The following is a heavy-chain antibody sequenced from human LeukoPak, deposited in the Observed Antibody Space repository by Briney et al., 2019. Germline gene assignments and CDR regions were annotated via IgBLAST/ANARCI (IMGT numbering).Heavy chain of an antibody. D-gene: IGHD5-18*01. J-gene: IGHJ4*02. CDR3: AKSGYSYGRFNY. CDR2: ISGSGDST. CDR1: GFTFSNAW. V-gene: IGHV3-23*01. Sequence: GGSLRLSCAASGFTFSNAWMSWVRQAPGKGLEWVSAISGSGDSTYYADSVKGRFTISRDNSKNTLYLQMNSLRADDTAVYYCAKSGYSYGRFNYWGQGTLVTVSS.